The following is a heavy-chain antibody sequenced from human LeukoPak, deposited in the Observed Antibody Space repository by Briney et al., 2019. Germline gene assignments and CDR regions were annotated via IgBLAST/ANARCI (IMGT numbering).Heavy chain of an antibody. J-gene: IGHJ4*02. V-gene: IGHV1-18*01. CDR3: ARSGRGTYYYFDL. CDR2: ISAYNGNT. Sequence: GASVKVSCKASGYTFTSYGISWVRQAPGQGLEWMGWISAYNGNTNYAQKLQGRVSMTADTATSTAYMELRSLTSDDTAMYYCARSGRGTYYYFDLWGQGTLVTVSS. CDR1: GYTFTSYG. D-gene: IGHD5-12*01.